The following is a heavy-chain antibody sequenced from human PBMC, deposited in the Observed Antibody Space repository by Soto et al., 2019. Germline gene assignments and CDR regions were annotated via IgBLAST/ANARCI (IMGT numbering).Heavy chain of an antibody. J-gene: IGHJ4*02. V-gene: IGHV4-30-4*01. CDR2: IYSSGST. Sequence: SETLSLTCTVSGASISSGGSFWTWIRQPPGQGIEYIGYIYSSGSTYYNPSLKSRVAISADTSKNQVSLKLNSVTVADTAVYYCAADRGNSRTWQLDFWGQGTLVTVSS. CDR1: GASISSGGSF. D-gene: IGHD6-13*01. CDR3: AADRGNSRTWQLDF.